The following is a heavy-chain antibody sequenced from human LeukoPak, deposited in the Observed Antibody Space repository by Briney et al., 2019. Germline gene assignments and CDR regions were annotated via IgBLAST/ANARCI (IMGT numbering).Heavy chain of an antibody. V-gene: IGHV3-7*01. Sequence: QPGGSLRLSCAASGFTFNGFWMSWVRQAPGKGLEWVANIKQDGSDICYLGSVRGRFTISRDNAMNSLYLQMNSLRAEDTAVYYCTRDALYGDPSYYYMDVWGKGTTVTVSS. CDR3: TRDALYGDPSYYYMDV. D-gene: IGHD4-17*01. J-gene: IGHJ6*03. CDR1: GFTFNGFW. CDR2: IKQDGSDI.